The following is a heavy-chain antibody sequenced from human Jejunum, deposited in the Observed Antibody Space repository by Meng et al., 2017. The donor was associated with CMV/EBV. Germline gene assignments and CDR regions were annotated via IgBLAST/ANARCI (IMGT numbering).Heavy chain of an antibody. J-gene: IGHJ5*01. Sequence: KRVGYSFTTDWIGWLRQMPGKGLEWMAMINPDDSATKYSPSFQGQVTISVDKSISTAYLQWSSLKASDTAMYYCARGFAFTNYFDSWGQGTLVTVSS. V-gene: IGHV5-51*01. D-gene: IGHD3-10*01. CDR2: INPDDSAT. CDR1: GYSFTTDW. CDR3: ARGFAFTNYFDS.